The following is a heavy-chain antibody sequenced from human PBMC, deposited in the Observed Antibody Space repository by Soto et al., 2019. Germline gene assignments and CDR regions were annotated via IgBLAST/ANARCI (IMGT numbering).Heavy chain of an antibody. Sequence: GASVKVSCKASGYTFTSYAISWVRQAPGQGLEWMGWISAYNGNTNYAQKLQGRVTMTTDKSTSTAYMELSSLRSEDTAVYYCARSGEEVVVVVAANYYYGMDVWGQGTTVTVSS. D-gene: IGHD2-15*01. CDR2: ISAYNGNT. V-gene: IGHV1-18*01. CDR3: ARSGEEVVVVVAANYYYGMDV. CDR1: GYTFTSYA. J-gene: IGHJ6*02.